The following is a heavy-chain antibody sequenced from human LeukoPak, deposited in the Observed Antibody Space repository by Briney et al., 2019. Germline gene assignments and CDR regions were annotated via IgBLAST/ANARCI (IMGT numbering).Heavy chain of an antibody. CDR1: GGSISSSSYY. CDR3: ARRGLRYCSGGSCYDAFDI. Sequence: SETLSLTCTVSGGSISSSSYYWGWIRQPPGKGLEWIGSIYYSGSTYYNPSLKSRVTISVDTSKNQFSLKLSSVTAADTAVYYCARRGLRYCSGGSCYDAFDIWGQGTMVTVSS. V-gene: IGHV4-39*01. CDR2: IYYSGST. J-gene: IGHJ3*02. D-gene: IGHD2-15*01.